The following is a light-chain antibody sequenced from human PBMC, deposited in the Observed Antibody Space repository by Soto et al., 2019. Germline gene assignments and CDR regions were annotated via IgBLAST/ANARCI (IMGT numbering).Light chain of an antibody. J-gene: IGKJ4*01. Sequence: AIRMTQSPSSLSASTGDRVTITCRASQGISSYLAWYQQKPGKAPKLLIYAASTLQSGVPSRFSGSGSGTDFTLTISCLQSEDFETYYCQQYNSFPFTFGGGTKVDIK. CDR2: AAS. V-gene: IGKV1-8*01. CDR3: QQYNSFPFT. CDR1: QGISSY.